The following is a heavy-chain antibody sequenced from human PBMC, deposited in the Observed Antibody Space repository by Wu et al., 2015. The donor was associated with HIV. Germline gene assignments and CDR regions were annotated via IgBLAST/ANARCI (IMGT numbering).Heavy chain of an antibody. V-gene: IGHV1-2*02. J-gene: IGHJ6*02. D-gene: IGHD3-10*01. CDR3: ARERGHYYGSGSYHRDYYYGMDV. Sequence: QVQLVQSGAEVKKPGASVKVSCKASGYTFTGYYMHWVRQAPGQGLEWMGWINPNSGGTNYAQKFQGRVTMTRDTSISTAYMELSRLRSDDTAVYYCARERGHYYGSGSYHRDYYYGMDVWGQGTTVTVSS. CDR2: INPNSGGT. CDR1: GYTFTGYY.